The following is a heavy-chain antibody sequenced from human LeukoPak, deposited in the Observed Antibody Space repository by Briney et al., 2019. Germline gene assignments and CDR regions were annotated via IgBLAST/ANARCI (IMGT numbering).Heavy chain of an antibody. D-gene: IGHD3-10*01. CDR2: IIPIFGTA. CDR1: GSTFSYYA. Sequence: GASVKVSCKPAGSTFSYYAKIWVRQAPGQGLEWMGGIIPIFGTANYAQKFQGRVTITADESTSTAYMELSSLRSEDTAVYYCARRVVRVVIGPLDYWGQGTLVTVSS. J-gene: IGHJ4*02. V-gene: IGHV1-69*13. CDR3: ARRVVRVVIGPLDY.